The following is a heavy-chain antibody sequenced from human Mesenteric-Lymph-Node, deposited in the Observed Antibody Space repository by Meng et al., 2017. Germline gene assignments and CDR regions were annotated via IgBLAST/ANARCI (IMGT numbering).Heavy chain of an antibody. J-gene: IGHJ4*02. CDR2: IFSNDEK. D-gene: IGHD6-19*01. Sequence: SGPTLVKPTGTLTLTCTVSGFSLSNARMGVSWIRQPPGKALEWLAHIFSNDEKSYSTSLKSRLTISKDTSKSQVVLTMTNMDPVDTATYYCARTTGDSSGWDFDYWGQGTLVTVSS. CDR1: GFSLSNARMG. V-gene: IGHV2-26*01. CDR3: ARTTGDSSGWDFDY.